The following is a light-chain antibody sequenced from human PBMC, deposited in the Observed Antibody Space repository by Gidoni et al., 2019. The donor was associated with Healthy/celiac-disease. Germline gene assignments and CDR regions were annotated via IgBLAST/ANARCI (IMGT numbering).Light chain of an antibody. CDR2: DAS. V-gene: IGKV1-33*01. CDR1: QDISNY. Sequence: DIQLTQSPSSLSAYVGDRVTITCQASQDISNYLNWYQQKPGNAPKLLIDDASNLETGDPSRFSGSRSGTDFTFTISSLHPEDIATYYCQQYDNFPTFXGXTKVEIK. CDR3: QQYDNFPT. J-gene: IGKJ4*01.